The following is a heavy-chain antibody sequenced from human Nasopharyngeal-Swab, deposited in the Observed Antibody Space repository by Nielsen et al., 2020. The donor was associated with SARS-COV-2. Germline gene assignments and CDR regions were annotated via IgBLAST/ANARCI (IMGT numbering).Heavy chain of an antibody. J-gene: IGHJ6*02. V-gene: IGHV4-59*01. D-gene: IGHD4-23*01. CDR3: ARDKVTVDYYYGMDV. CDR2: IYYSGST. Sequence: WIRQPPGKGLEWIGYIYYSGSTNYNPSLKSRVTISVDTSKNQFSLKLSSVTAADTAVYYCARDKVTVDYYYGMDVWGQGTTVTV.